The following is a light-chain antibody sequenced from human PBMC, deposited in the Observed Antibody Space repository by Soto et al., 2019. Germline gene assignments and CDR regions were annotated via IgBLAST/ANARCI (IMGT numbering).Light chain of an antibody. CDR1: QALNTR. J-gene: IGKJ1*01. CDR3: XQRQSWPRT. Sequence: EIVLTQSPATLSAFPGDRVTLSCRASQALNTRLAWYQHKPGQAPRLLIYLTSNRAAGVPARFSSWGSEPDFPLTLSDVATNACAFYXXXQRQSWPRTFGQGTKVDIK. CDR2: LTS. V-gene: IGKV3-11*01.